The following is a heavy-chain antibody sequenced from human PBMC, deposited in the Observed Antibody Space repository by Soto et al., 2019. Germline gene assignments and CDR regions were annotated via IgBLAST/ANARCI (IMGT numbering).Heavy chain of an antibody. CDR2: IYWDDDK. CDR1: GFSLSTSGVG. CDR3: AHRQQYDYIWGSYRPVDAFDI. J-gene: IGHJ3*02. V-gene: IGHV2-5*02. Sequence: GSGPTLVNPTQTLTLTCTFSGFSLSTSGVGVGWIRQPPGKALVWLALIYWDDDKRYSPSLKSRLTITKDTSKNQVVLTMTNMDPVDTATYYCAHRQQYDYIWGSYRPVDAFDIWGQGTMVTVSS. D-gene: IGHD3-16*02.